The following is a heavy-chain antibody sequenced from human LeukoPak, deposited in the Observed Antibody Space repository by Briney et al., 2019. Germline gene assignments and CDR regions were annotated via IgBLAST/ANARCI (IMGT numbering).Heavy chain of an antibody. CDR2: IYSGGST. J-gene: IGHJ5*02. Sequence: PGGSLRLSCAASGFTVSGNYMSWVRQAPGKGLEWVSVIYSGGSTYYADSVKGRFTISRDNSKNTLYLQMNSLRAEDTAVYYCARDMTGGAWNWFDPWGQGTLVTVSS. CDR3: ARDMTGGAWNWFDP. V-gene: IGHV3-66*02. D-gene: IGHD3-16*01. CDR1: GFTVSGNY.